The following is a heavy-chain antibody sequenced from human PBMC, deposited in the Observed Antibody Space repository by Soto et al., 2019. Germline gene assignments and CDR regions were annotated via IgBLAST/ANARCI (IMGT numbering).Heavy chain of an antibody. V-gene: IGHV3-30-3*01. J-gene: IGHJ3*02. CDR1: GFSFRNYN. D-gene: IGHD2-15*01. CDR2: VSHDGVNK. Sequence: QMQLVESGGGVVQPGRSLRLSCAASGFSFRNYNLHWVRQAPGKGLEWVAVVSHDGVNKHYAESVKGRLSISRESSRDTLYLQMNSLRAEDTAVYYCVRETQIVMVVVPTPGSPGAFDMWGQGTMVTVSS. CDR3: VRETQIVMVVVPTPGSPGAFDM.